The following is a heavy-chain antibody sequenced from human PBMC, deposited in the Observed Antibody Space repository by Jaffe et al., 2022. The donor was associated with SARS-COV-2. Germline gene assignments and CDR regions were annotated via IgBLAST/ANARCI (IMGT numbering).Heavy chain of an antibody. CDR3: ARGGAVPGGGDDAFDI. Sequence: EVQLVQSGAEVKKPGESLKISCKVSGYRFTDYWIGWVRQMPGKGLEWMGIIYPGDSDTRYSPSFQGQVTMSADKSISTAYLQWRSLRASDTAMYYCARGGAVPGGGDDAFDIWGQGTRVTVSS. D-gene: IGHD6-19*01. V-gene: IGHV5-51*01. J-gene: IGHJ3*02. CDR2: IYPGDSDT. CDR1: GYRFTDYW.